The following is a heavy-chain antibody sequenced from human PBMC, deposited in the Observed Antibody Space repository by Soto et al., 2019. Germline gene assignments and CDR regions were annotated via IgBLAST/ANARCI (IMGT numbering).Heavy chain of an antibody. CDR2: IYYSGST. J-gene: IGHJ6*02. CDR3: ERALRRDSIHV. V-gene: IGHV4-31*03. D-gene: IGHD2-21*01. Sequence: SETLSLTCTVSGGSISSGGYYWSWIRQHPGKGLEWIGYIYYSGSTYYNPSLKSRVTISVDTSKNQFSLKLSSVTAADTAVYYCERALRRDSIHVWGQGTTATVYS. CDR1: GGSISSGGYY.